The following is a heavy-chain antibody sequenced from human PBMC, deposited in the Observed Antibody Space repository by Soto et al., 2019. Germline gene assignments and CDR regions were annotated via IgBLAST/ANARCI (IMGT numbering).Heavy chain of an antibody. CDR3: ARDGEGPKYWYFDL. J-gene: IGHJ2*01. CDR1: GFTFSSYA. D-gene: IGHD3-3*01. V-gene: IGHV3-30-3*01. Sequence: QVQLVESGGGVVQPGRSLRLSCAASGFTFSSYAMHWVRQAPGTGLEWVAVISYDGSNKYYADSVKGRFTISRDNSKNTLYLQMNSLRAEDTAVYYCARDGEGPKYWYFDLWGRGTLVTVSS. CDR2: ISYDGSNK.